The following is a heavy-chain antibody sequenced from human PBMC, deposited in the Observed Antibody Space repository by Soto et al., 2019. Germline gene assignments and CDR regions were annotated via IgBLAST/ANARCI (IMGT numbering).Heavy chain of an antibody. J-gene: IGHJ6*02. CDR3: VRHGTYYDILTGYHYYYGMDV. CDR2: IDPSDSYT. V-gene: IGHV5-10-1*01. D-gene: IGHD3-9*01. Sequence: GESLKISCKGSGYSFTSYWISWVRQMPGKGLEWMGRIDPSDSYTNYSPSFQGHVTISADKSISTAYLQWSSLKASDTAMYYCVRHGTYYDILTGYHYYYGMDVWGQGTTVTVSS. CDR1: GYSFTSYW.